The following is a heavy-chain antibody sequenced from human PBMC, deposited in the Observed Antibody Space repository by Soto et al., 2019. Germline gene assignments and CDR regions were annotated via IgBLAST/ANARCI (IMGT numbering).Heavy chain of an antibody. Sequence: GASVKVSFKASGYTFTSYDINWVRQATGQGLEWMGWMNPNSGNTGYAQKFQGRVTMTRNTSISTAYMELSSLRSEDTAVYYCASSPYDILTGYSQLYDYWGQGTLVTVSS. J-gene: IGHJ4*02. V-gene: IGHV1-8*01. CDR3: ASSPYDILTGYSQLYDY. D-gene: IGHD3-9*01. CDR2: MNPNSGNT. CDR1: GYTFTSYD.